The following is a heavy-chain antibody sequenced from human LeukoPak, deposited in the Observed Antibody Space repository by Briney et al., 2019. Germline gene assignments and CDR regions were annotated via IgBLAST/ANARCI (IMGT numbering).Heavy chain of an antibody. V-gene: IGHV3-23*01. CDR2: ISGSGGST. CDR1: VFTFSSYA. Sequence: PGGSLRLSCAASVFTFSSYAMSWVRQAPGKGLEWVSAISGSGGSTYYADSVKSRFTISRDNSKNTLYLQKNSLRDEDTAVYYCGKEGVVVVPVEWGQGTLVTVSS. D-gene: IGHD2-2*01. CDR3: GKEGVVVVPVE. J-gene: IGHJ4*02.